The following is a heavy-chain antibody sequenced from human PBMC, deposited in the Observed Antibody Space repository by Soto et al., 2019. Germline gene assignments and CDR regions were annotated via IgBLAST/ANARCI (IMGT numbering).Heavy chain of an antibody. J-gene: IGHJ4*02. CDR3: AKDRPYSGYDLTYYFDY. CDR2: ISYDGSNK. CDR1: GFTFSSYG. V-gene: IGHV3-30*18. Sequence: QVQLVESGGGVVQPGRSLRLSCAASGFTFSSYGMHWVRQAPGKGLEWVAVISYDGSNKCYADSVKGRFTISRDNSKNTLYLQMNSLRAEDTAVYYCAKDRPYSGYDLTYYFDYWGQGTLVTVSS. D-gene: IGHD5-12*01.